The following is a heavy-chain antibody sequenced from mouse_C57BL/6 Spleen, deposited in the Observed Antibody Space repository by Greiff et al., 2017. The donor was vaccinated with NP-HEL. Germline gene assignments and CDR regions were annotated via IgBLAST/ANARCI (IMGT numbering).Heavy chain of an antibody. CDR1: GYAFSSSW. CDR3: ASFGNYRDYYAMDY. CDR2: IYPGDGDT. Sequence: VKLVESGPELVKPGASVKISCKASGYAFSSSWMNWVKQRPGKGLEWIGRIYPGDGDTNYNGKFKGKATLTADKSSSTAYMQLSSLTSEDSAVYFCASFGNYRDYYAMDYWGQGTSVTVSS. D-gene: IGHD2-1*01. J-gene: IGHJ4*01. V-gene: IGHV1-82*01.